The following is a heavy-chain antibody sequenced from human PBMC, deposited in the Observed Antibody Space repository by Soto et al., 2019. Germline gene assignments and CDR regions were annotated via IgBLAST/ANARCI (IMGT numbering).Heavy chain of an antibody. CDR1: GCTFSSYG. Sequence: GSLRLCCAASGCTFSSYGMHWVRHAPGKGLEWVAVIWYDGSNKYYADSVKGRFTISRDNSKNTLYLQMNSLRAEDTAVYYCARNPITMVRGVFMEVWGQGTTVTVSS. CDR2: IWYDGSNK. V-gene: IGHV3-33*01. CDR3: ARNPITMVRGVFMEV. J-gene: IGHJ6*02. D-gene: IGHD3-10*01.